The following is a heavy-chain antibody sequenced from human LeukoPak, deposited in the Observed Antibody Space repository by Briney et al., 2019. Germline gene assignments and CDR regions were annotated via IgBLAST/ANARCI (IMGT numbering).Heavy chain of an antibody. CDR1: GFTFSSYA. V-gene: IGHV3-23*01. D-gene: IGHD3-3*01. CDR3: AKGSSYDFWSGYTLDY. Sequence: GGSLRLSCAASGFTFSSYAMSWVRQAPGKGLEWVSFISGPGESTYYADSVKGRFTISRDNSKNTLYLAMNSLRAEDTAVYYCAKGSSYDFWSGYTLDYWGQGTLITVSS. CDR2: ISGPGEST. J-gene: IGHJ4*02.